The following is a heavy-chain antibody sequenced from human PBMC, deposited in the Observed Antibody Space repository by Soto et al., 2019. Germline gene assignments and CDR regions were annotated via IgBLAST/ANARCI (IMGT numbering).Heavy chain of an antibody. D-gene: IGHD5-18*01. CDR3: ASSERIQLWLHGMDV. CDR2: IYESETT. J-gene: IGHJ6*02. V-gene: IGHV4-30-4*01. Sequence: QVQLQESGPGLVKPSQTLSLTCTVSGGSISSGDYYWSWIRQPPGKGLEWIGYIYESETTYYSPPLQSRVTISVDTSKNQFSLTLSSVTAADTAVYYCASSERIQLWLHGMDVWGQGTMVTVSS. CDR1: GGSISSGDYY.